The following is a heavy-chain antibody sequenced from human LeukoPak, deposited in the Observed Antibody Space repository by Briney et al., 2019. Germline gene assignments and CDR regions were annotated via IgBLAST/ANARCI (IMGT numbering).Heavy chain of an antibody. J-gene: IGHJ3*02. CDR3: ARDDSSGSWGALDI. CDR2: IYYSGST. V-gene: IGHV4-59*11. CDR1: GGSISSHY. D-gene: IGHD3-22*01. Sequence: SETLSLTCTVSGGSISSHYWSWIRQPPGKGLEWIGYIYYSGSTNYNPSLKSRVTISVDTSKNQFSLKLSSVTAADTAVYYCARDDSSGSWGALDIWGQGTMVTVSS.